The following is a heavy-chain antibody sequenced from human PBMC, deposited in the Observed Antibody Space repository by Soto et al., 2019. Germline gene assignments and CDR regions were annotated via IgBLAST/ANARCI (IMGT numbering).Heavy chain of an antibody. D-gene: IGHD1-20*01. J-gene: IGHJ4*02. CDR1: GYSFTTYW. CDR2: IYPGDSDT. V-gene: IGHV5-51*01. Sequence: GETLKISCKGSGYSFTTYWIGWVRQMPGKGLEWMGIIYPGDSDTKYSPSFQGQVTISADKSINTAYLQWSSLQASDSAMYYCARVYGIGSDYWGQGTLVTVSS. CDR3: ARVYGIGSDY.